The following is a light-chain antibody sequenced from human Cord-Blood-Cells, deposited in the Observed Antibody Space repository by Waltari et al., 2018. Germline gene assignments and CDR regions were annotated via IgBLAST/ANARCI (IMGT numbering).Light chain of an antibody. J-gene: IGLJ1*01. CDR2: RNK. CDR3: AAWDDSLSVYV. Sequence: QSVLTQPPSASGTHGQRVTISCSGSSSNIGSNSVYWYQQLPGTAPKLLIYRNKQRPSGVPDRFSGSNSGTSASLAIRGLRSEDEADYYCAAWDDSLSVYVFGTGTKVTVI. CDR1: SSNIGSNS. V-gene: IGLV1-47*01.